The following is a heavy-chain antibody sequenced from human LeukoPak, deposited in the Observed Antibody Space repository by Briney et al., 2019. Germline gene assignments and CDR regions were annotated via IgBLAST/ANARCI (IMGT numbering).Heavy chain of an antibody. V-gene: IGHV3-23*01. D-gene: IGHD6-19*01. J-gene: IGHJ4*02. CDR2: IFGSGGST. CDR1: GFTFGSYA. CDR3: AKTTTGYSSGRYPGWPVDY. Sequence: GGSLRLSCAASGFTFGSYAMYWVRQAPGKGLEWVSGIFGSGGSTHYADSVKGRFTISRDNSKNTVYLQMNSLRAEDTAIYYCAKTTTGYSSGRYPGWPVDYWGQGTLVTVSS.